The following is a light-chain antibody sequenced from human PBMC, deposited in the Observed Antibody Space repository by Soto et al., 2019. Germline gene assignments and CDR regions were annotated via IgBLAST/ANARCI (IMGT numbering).Light chain of an antibody. V-gene: IGKV3-20*01. Sequence: EIVLTQSPGTLSLSPGERVILSCRASQSVSRNYLAWYQQRPGQAPRLLIYDAFNRATGIPDRFSGRGSGTDFTLTISRLEPEDFAVYYCQQYGDSPRTFGQGTKV. CDR2: DAF. CDR1: QSVSRNY. CDR3: QQYGDSPRT. J-gene: IGKJ1*01.